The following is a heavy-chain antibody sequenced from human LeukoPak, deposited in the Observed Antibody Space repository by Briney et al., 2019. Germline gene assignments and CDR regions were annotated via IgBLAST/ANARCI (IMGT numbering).Heavy chain of an antibody. CDR1: GFTISNYW. J-gene: IGHJ6*02. D-gene: IGHD3-10*01. CDR3: ARYYGFYGMDV. CDR2: IKEDGSVK. Sequence: GGSLRLSCAAPGFTISNYWMSWVRQAPGKGLEWVANIKEDGSVKTYVDSVKGRFTISRDNAKNSLYLQMNSLSAEDTAVYYCARYYGFYGMDVWGQGTTVTVSS. V-gene: IGHV3-7*04.